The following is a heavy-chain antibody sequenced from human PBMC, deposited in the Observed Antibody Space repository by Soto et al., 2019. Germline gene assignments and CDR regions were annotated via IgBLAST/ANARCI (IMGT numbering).Heavy chain of an antibody. V-gene: IGHV3-23*01. J-gene: IGHJ6*02. CDR2: LDGAGGST. CDR1: GFTFSDFA. D-gene: IGHD3-10*01. Sequence: GGSLRLSCLASGFTFSDFAMTWVRHVPGRGLEWVASLDGAGGSTYYAESVRGLFSISRDNSQNTLFLQMKRLTVDDTAIYYCAAPRDEYGSGVSWFTYGMDIWGQGTTVTVSS. CDR3: AAPRDEYGSGVSWFTYGMDI.